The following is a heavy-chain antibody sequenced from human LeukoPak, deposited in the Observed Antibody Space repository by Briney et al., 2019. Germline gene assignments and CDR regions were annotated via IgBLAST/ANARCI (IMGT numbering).Heavy chain of an antibody. CDR1: GFIFGDHA. J-gene: IGHJ6*02. V-gene: IGHV3-49*04. CDR3: ARGPILLWIHNGMDV. CDR2: IRSRAYGETT. Sequence: GGSLRLSCRGYGFIFGDHAMSWVRRPPGKGLEWVGFIRSRAYGETTEYAASVEGRFIISRDDSKGIAYLEMNSLETDDTALYYCARGPILLWIHNGMDVWGQGTTVIVSS. D-gene: IGHD3-10*01.